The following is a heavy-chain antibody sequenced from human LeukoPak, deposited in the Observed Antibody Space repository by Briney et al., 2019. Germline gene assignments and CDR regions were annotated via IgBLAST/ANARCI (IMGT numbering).Heavy chain of an antibody. CDR3: AKTDLRGGEFAFDI. Sequence: GGSLRLSCAASGFTFSSYAMSWFRQAPGKGLEWVSAISGSRGSTYYADSVKGRCTISRDNSKNTLYLQMNSLRAEDTAVYYCAKTDLRGGEFAFDIWGQGTMVTVSS. V-gene: IGHV3-23*01. D-gene: IGHD2-21*01. CDR1: GFTFSSYA. J-gene: IGHJ3*02. CDR2: ISGSRGST.